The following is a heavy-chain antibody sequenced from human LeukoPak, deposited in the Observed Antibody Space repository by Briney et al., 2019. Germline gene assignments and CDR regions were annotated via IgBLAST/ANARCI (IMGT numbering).Heavy chain of an antibody. J-gene: IGHJ4*02. CDR3: ARGGDGDILTGLVFDY. CDR1: GYTFTSYG. V-gene: IGHV1-18*01. Sequence: ASGKVSCKASGYTFTSYGISWVRQAPGQGLEWMGWIGAYNGNTNYAQKLQGRVTMTTDTSTSTAYMELRSLRSDDTAVYYCARGGDGDILTGLVFDYWGQGTLVTVSS. CDR2: IGAYNGNT. D-gene: IGHD3-9*01.